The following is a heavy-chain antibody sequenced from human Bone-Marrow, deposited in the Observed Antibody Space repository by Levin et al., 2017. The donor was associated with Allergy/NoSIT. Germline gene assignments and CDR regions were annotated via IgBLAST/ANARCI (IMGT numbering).Heavy chain of an antibody. CDR3: AKGAGWVAGAVALI. CDR1: GFTFSSYA. Sequence: GGSLRLSCAASGFTFSSYAMSWVRQAPGKGLDWVSAISGSGTSTYYADSVKGRFTISRDNSMTTLYLQMNSLRAEDTAVYYCAKGAGWVAGAVALIWGQGTLVTVCS. V-gene: IGHV3-23*01. D-gene: IGHD6-19*01. J-gene: IGHJ4*02. CDR2: ISGSGTST.